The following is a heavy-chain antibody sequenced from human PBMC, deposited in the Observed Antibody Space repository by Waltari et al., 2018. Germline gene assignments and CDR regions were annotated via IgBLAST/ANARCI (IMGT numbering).Heavy chain of an antibody. Sequence: KFQGRVTITRDTSASTAYMELSSLRSEDTAVYYCARSFSYGTDYWGQGTLVTVSS. V-gene: IGHV1-3*01. CDR3: ARSFSYGTDY. J-gene: IGHJ4*02. D-gene: IGHD1-1*01.